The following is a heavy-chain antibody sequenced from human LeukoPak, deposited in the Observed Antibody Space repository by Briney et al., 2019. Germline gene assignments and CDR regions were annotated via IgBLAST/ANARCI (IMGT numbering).Heavy chain of an antibody. CDR2: ISGSGGST. Sequence: GGSLRLSCAASGFTFSSYAMSWVRQAPGKGLEWVSAISGSGGSTYYADSVKGRFTISRDNSKNTLYLQMNSLRAEDTAVYYCAKDQRRYYDRHDAFDIWGRGTMVTVSS. CDR3: AKDQRRYYDRHDAFDI. D-gene: IGHD3-22*01. J-gene: IGHJ3*02. V-gene: IGHV3-23*01. CDR1: GFTFSSYA.